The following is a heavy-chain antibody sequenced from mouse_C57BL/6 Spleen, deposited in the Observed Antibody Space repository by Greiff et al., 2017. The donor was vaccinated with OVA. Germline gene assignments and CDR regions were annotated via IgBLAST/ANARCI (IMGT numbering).Heavy chain of an antibody. J-gene: IGHJ2*01. CDR1: GFTFSDYG. D-gene: IGHD4-1*01. Sequence: EVKVVESGGGLVKPGGSLKLSCAASGFTFSDYGMHSVRQAPEKGLEWVAYISSGSSTIYYADTVKGRFTNASDNAKNTLFLQMTSLRSADRAMYCCGSVLAGGLGDWGQGTTLTVSS. V-gene: IGHV5-17*01. CDR2: ISSGSSTI. CDR3: GSVLAGGLGD.